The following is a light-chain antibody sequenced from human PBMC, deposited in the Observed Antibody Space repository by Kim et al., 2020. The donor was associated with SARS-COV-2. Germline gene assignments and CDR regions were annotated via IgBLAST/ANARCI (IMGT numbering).Light chain of an antibody. CDR1: QGINNF. V-gene: IGKV1-27*01. J-gene: IGKJ1*01. CDR3: QKDNIAPWT. Sequence: DIQMTQSPSSLSASVGDRVTITCRSSQGINNFLAWYQQRPGKVPKLLIYAASVLQSGVPSRFSASGSGTDFTLTISSLQPKDVATYYCQKDNIAPWTFGEGTKVDI. CDR2: AAS.